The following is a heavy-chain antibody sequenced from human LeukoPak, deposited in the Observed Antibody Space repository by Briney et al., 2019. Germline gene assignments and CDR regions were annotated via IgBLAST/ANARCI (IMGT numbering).Heavy chain of an antibody. CDR2: ISSSGSTI. CDR3: ASTGSGRHFDY. Sequence: PGGSLRLSCAASGFTFSSYEMNWVRQAPGKGLEWVSYISSSGSTIYYADSVKGRFTISRDNAKNSLYLQMNSLRAEDTAVYYCASTGSGRHFDYWGQGTLVTVSS. D-gene: IGHD3-10*01. J-gene: IGHJ4*02. V-gene: IGHV3-48*03. CDR1: GFTFSSYE.